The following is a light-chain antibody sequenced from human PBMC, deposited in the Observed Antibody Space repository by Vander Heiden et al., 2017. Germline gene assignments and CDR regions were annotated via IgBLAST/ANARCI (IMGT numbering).Light chain of an antibody. CDR2: SNN. Sequence: QSVLTQSLPVSVTPGQTVTISCSGSSSKIGGQNVIWYQQLPGKAPTFLLLSNNQRPSGVPDLFSGSKSGTSASLAISGLQSADVADYYCATGDDTLKGYVFGAGTKVTVL. V-gene: IGLV1-44*01. J-gene: IGLJ1*01. CDR3: ATGDDTLKGYV. CDR1: SSKIGGQN.